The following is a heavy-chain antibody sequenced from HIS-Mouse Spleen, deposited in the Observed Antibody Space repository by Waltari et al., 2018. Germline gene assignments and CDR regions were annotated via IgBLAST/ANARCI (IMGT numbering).Heavy chain of an antibody. D-gene: IGHD6-13*01. Sequence: QLQLQESGPGLVKPSETLSLTCTVSGGSISSSSYYWGWIRQPPGKGLEWIGSIYYSGSNYYNPCHKIRVTITVETPRNQFSLKLSSVTAADTAVYYCAREIPYSSSWYDWYFDLWGRGTLVTVSS. CDR3: AREIPYSSSWYDWYFDL. CDR2: IYYSGSN. CDR1: GGSISSSSYY. V-gene: IGHV4-39*07. J-gene: IGHJ2*01.